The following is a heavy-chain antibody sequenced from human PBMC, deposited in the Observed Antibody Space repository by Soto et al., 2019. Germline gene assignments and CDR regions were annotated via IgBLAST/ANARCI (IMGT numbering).Heavy chain of an antibody. CDR1: GGTFSSYA. D-gene: IGHD6-6*01. J-gene: IGHJ6*02. CDR2: IIPIFGTA. CDR3: ARDTGYSSLSWDHYYYGMDV. Sequence: QVQLVQSGAEVKKPGSSVKVSCKASGGTFSSYAISWVRQAPGQGLEWMGGIIPIFGTANYAQKFQGRVTITADESTSTAYMELSSLRSEDTAVYYCARDTGYSSLSWDHYYYGMDVWGQGTTVTVSS. V-gene: IGHV1-69*01.